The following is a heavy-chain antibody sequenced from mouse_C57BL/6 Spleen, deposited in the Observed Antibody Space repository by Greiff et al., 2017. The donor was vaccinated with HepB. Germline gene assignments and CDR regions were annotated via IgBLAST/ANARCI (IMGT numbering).Heavy chain of an antibody. CDR3: ARSSITTVVADY. J-gene: IGHJ2*01. CDR1: GYSFTGYY. V-gene: IGHV1-43*01. Sequence: VQLQQPGPELVKPGASVKISCKASGYSFTGYYMHWVKQSSEKSLEWIGEINPSTGGTSYNQKFKGKATLTVDKSSSTAYMQLKSLTSEDSAVYYCARSSITTVVADYWGQGTTLTVSS. CDR2: INPSTGGT. D-gene: IGHD1-1*01.